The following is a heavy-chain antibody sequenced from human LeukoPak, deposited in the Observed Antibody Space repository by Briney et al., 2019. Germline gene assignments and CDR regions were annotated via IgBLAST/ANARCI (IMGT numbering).Heavy chain of an antibody. J-gene: IGHJ4*02. D-gene: IGHD6-13*01. CDR3: ARGLHDRSWYGAH. CDR2: LPPDGSYQ. V-gene: IGHV3-30*04. CDR1: GFTFSDYT. Sequence: PGGSLRLSCAASGFTFSDYTMQWVRQAPGKGLEWVALLPPDGSYQYYADSLKGRFTISRDNFMNALYLQMNSLRLEDTAVYYCARGLHDRSWYGAHWGQGTLLSVSS.